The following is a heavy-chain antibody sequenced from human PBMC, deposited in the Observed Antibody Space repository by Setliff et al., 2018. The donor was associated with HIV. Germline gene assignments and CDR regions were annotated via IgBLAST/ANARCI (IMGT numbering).Heavy chain of an antibody. CDR1: RGTFNTFD. CDR2: IIPMYGET. Sequence: SVKVSCKASRGTFNTFDINWVRQAPGQGLEWMGGIIPMYGETNSAQKFQGRLTITADKSTTTVYMELSSLRSADTAVYYCHSGYDTEEQSYFDYWGQGALVTVSS. D-gene: IGHD5-12*01. J-gene: IGHJ4*02. V-gene: IGHV1-69*06. CDR3: HSGYDTEEQSYFDY.